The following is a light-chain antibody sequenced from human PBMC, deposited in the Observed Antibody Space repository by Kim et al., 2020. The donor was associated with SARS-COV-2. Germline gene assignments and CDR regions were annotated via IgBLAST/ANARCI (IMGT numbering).Light chain of an antibody. CDR2: DNN. CDR3: GTWDSSLSAVV. Sequence: GQQVTISCSGSSSNIGNTYVSWYQQLPGTAPKLLIYDNNKRPSGIPDRFSGSKSGTSATLGITGLQTGDEADYYCGTWDSSLSAVVFGGGTQLTVL. J-gene: IGLJ2*01. V-gene: IGLV1-51*01. CDR1: SSNIGNTY.